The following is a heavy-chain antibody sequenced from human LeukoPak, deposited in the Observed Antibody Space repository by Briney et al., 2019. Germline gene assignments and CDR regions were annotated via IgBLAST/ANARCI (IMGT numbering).Heavy chain of an antibody. J-gene: IGHJ4*02. Sequence: SETLSLTCTVSTVSISSYYWSWIRQPPGKGLEWIGRIYTSGSTNYNPSLKSRVTMSVDTSKNQFSLKLSSVTAADTAVYYCARVGYSSSWYQGFDYWGQGTLVTVSS. V-gene: IGHV4-4*07. D-gene: IGHD6-13*01. CDR2: IYTSGST. CDR1: TVSISSYY. CDR3: ARVGYSSSWYQGFDY.